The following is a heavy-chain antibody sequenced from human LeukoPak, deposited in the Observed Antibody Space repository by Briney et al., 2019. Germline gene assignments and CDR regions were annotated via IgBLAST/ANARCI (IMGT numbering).Heavy chain of an antibody. V-gene: IGHV4-59*08. CDR3: AKSVVVATTRLGPFDT. CDR1: GGSISSYY. CDR2: RYYSGST. J-gene: IGHJ3*02. Sequence: SETLSLTFSGSGGSISSYYWSWIRQPPGKGLEGIGYRYYSGSTNYNPSLKSRVTISVDTSKNQFSLKLSSVTAADMAVYYCAKSVVVATTRLGPFDTWGQGTMVTVSS. D-gene: IGHD3-22*01.